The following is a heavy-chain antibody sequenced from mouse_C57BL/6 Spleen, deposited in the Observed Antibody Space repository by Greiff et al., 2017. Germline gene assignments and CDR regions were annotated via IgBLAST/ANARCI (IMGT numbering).Heavy chain of an antibody. J-gene: IGHJ1*03. V-gene: IGHV1-74*01. CDR3: AIGATTVVAHWYFDV. CDR2: IHPSDSDT. CDR1: GYTFTSYW. D-gene: IGHD1-1*01. Sequence: VQLQQPGAELVKPGASVKVSCKASGYTFTSYWMHWVKQSPGQGLEWIGRIHPSDSDTNYNQKFKGKATLTVDKSSSTAYMQLSSLTSEDSAVYYCAIGATTVVAHWYFDVWGTGTTVTVSS.